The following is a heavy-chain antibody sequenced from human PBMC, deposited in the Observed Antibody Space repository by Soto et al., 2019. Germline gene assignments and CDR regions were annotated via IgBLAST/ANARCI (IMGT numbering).Heavy chain of an antibody. Sequence: LTCTVSGGSISSGGYYWSWIRQHPGKGLEWIGYIYYSGRTYYNPSLHSRVSIAVDTTENQFSLKLTSVTAADTSVYYCARGSFSSSSSWFDPWGRGTLVTVSS. D-gene: IGHD6-6*01. CDR1: GGSISSGGYY. V-gene: IGHV4-31*03. CDR3: ARGSFSSSSSWFDP. CDR2: IYYSGRT. J-gene: IGHJ5*02.